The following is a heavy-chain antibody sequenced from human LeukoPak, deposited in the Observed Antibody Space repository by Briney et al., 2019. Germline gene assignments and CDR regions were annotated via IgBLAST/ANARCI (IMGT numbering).Heavy chain of an antibody. J-gene: IGHJ5*02. CDR1: GGSISSHY. CDR3: ARDLDARGWFDP. CDR2: IYYSGGT. Sequence: SETLSLTCTVSGGSISSHYWSWIRQPPGKGLEWIGYIYYSGGTNYNPSLKSRVTISVDTSKNQFSLKLSSVTAADTAVYYCARDLDARGWFDPWGQGTLVTVSS. V-gene: IGHV4-59*11.